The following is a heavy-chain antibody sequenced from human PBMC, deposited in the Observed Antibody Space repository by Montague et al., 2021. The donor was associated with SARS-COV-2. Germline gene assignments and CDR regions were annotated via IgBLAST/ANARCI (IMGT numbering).Heavy chain of an antibody. CDR2: IYYSGST. CDR3: ARHRVLRFLETDYYYYGMDV. CDR1: GGSFSDYY. D-gene: IGHD3-3*01. Sequence: SETLSLTCAVHGGSFSDYYWSWIRQPPGKGLEWIGSIYYSGSTYYNPSLKSRVTISVDTSKNQFSLKLSSVTAADTAVYYCARHRVLRFLETDYYYYGMDVWGQGTTVTVSS. J-gene: IGHJ6*02. V-gene: IGHV4-34*01.